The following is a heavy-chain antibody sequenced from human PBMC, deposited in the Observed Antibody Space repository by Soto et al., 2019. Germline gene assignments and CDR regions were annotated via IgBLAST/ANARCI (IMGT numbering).Heavy chain of an antibody. J-gene: IGHJ5*02. V-gene: IGHV4-31*03. Sequence: QVQLQESGPGLVKPSQTLSLTCTVSGGSISSSDYYWSWIRQHPGKGLGGIGYIYYSGSAYYNPSLTSRVTISVDTSKKQFSLKVTSVTAADTAVYYCAREVSPNSRGWYTVLVRWFDPWGQGTLVTVSS. CDR3: AREVSPNSRGWYTVLVRWFDP. D-gene: IGHD6-19*01. CDR2: IYYSGSA. CDR1: GGSISSSDYY.